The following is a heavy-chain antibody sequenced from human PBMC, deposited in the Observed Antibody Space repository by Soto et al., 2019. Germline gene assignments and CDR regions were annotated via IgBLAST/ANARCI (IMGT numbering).Heavy chain of an antibody. V-gene: IGHV1-18*01. J-gene: IGHJ1*01. Sequence: ASVKVSCKASGYTFTDYGITWVRQAPGQGLEWMGWITSYNDNTNYAHKLQGRVTMTTDTSTSTAYMELRSLRSDDTAVYYCARDHSGITTDRGQGTMVIVSS. D-gene: IGHD1-20*01. CDR1: GYTFTDYG. CDR2: ITSYNDNT. CDR3: ARDHSGITTD.